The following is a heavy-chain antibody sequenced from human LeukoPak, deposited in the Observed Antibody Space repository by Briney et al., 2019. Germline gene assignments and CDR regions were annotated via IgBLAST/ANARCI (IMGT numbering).Heavy chain of an antibody. Sequence: GGSLRLSCAASGFTFDDYAMHWVRQAPGKGLEWVSGISWNSGSIGYADSVKGRFTISRDNAKNSLYLQMSSLRAEDTAVYYCARVMGSSSWYLHYYYYYMDVWGKGTTVTVSS. V-gene: IGHV3-9*01. CDR3: ARVMGSSSWYLHYYYYYMDV. J-gene: IGHJ6*03. CDR2: ISWNSGSI. D-gene: IGHD6-13*01. CDR1: GFTFDDYA.